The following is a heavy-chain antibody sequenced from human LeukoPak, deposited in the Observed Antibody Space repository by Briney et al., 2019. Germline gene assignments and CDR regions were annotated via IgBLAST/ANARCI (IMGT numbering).Heavy chain of an antibody. CDR1: GFTFSSYE. Sequence: QPGGSLRLSCAASGFTFSSYEMNWVRQAPGKGLVWVSRINHDGSSTNYAVSVKGRFTISRDNAKNTLHLQMNSLRAEDTAVYYCVRDWGYDSSGYWQKYFDSWGQGTLVTVSS. V-gene: IGHV3-74*01. D-gene: IGHD3-22*01. CDR2: INHDGSST. CDR3: VRDWGYDSSGYWQKYFDS. J-gene: IGHJ4*02.